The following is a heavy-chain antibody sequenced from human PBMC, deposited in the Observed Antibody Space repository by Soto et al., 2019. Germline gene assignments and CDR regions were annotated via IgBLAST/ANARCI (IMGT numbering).Heavy chain of an antibody. J-gene: IGHJ4*02. D-gene: IGHD6-13*01. CDR1: GGSISSSSYY. Sequence: QLQLQESGPGLVKPSETLSLTCTVSGGSISSSSYYWGWIRQPPGKGLEWIGSIYYSGSTYYNPSLKSRVTISVDTSKNQFSLKLSSVTAADTAVYYCARLEESSSWSVGLFFDYWGQGTLVTVSS. CDR3: ARLEESSSWSVGLFFDY. V-gene: IGHV4-39*01. CDR2: IYYSGST.